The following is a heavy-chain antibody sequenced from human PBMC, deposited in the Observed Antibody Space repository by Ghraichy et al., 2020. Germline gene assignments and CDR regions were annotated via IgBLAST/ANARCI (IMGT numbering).Heavy chain of an antibody. CDR1: GYTFTNYA. J-gene: IGHJ4*02. V-gene: IGHV1-3*01. Sequence: ASVKVSCKASGYTFTNYALHWVRQAPGQRLEWMGWINAGNGNTGYSQMFQGRVTITRDTSASTTYMELSSLRSEDTAVYYCARSNYGSGTMSFDYWGQGTLVTVSS. CDR2: INAGNGNT. D-gene: IGHD3-10*01. CDR3: ARSNYGSGTMSFDY.